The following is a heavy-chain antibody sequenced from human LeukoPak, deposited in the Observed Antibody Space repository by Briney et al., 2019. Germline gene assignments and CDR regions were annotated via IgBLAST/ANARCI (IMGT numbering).Heavy chain of an antibody. CDR1: GFTFSNYA. D-gene: IGHD5-18*01. CDR3: ARAISGYNYGLDY. Sequence: PGGSLRLSCAASGFTFSNYAMSWVRQAPEKGLEWVPAISGSVGTTYYADSVKGRFTISRDNSKNTLYLQMNSLRAEDTAVYFCARAISGYNYGLDYWGQGTLVTVSS. CDR2: ISGSVGTT. V-gene: IGHV3-23*01. J-gene: IGHJ4*02.